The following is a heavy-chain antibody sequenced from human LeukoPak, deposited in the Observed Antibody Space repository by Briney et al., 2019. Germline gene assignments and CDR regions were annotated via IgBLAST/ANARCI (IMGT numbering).Heavy chain of an antibody. D-gene: IGHD3-3*02. J-gene: IGHJ4*02. Sequence: GGSLRLSCAASGFTFSSYSMNWVRQAPGKGLEWVSYISSSSSTIYYADSVKGRFTISRDNAKNSLYLQMNSLRAEDTAVYYCARDRIFGVVSDFDYWGQGILVTVSS. CDR2: ISSSSSTI. CDR3: ARDRIFGVVSDFDY. CDR1: GFTFSSYS. V-gene: IGHV3-48*01.